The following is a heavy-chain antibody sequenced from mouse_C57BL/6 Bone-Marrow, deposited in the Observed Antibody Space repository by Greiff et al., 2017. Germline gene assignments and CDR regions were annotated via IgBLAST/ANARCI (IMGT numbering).Heavy chain of an antibody. V-gene: IGHV1-81*01. J-gene: IGHJ1*03. CDR3: ARDYYGSSYGRYFDV. CDR1: GYTFTSYG. Sequence: VQGVESGAELARPGASVKLSCKASGYTFTSYGISWVKQRTGQGLEWIGEIYPRSGNTYYNEKFKGKATLTADKSSSTAYMELRSLTSEDSAVYFGARDYYGSSYGRYFDVWGTGTTVTVSS. CDR2: IYPRSGNT. D-gene: IGHD1-1*01.